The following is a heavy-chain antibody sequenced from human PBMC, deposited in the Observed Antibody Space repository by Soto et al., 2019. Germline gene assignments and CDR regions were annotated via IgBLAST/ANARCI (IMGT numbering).Heavy chain of an antibody. CDR2: IYYSGST. CDR3: ARASTIFGVVVRFDS. D-gene: IGHD3-3*01. V-gene: IGHV4-30-4*01. CDR1: GGSINSGDYY. J-gene: IGHJ4*02. Sequence: QVQLRESGPGLLKPSQSLSLTCTVSGGSINSGDYYWSWIRQPPGKGLEWIGYIYYSGSTYYNPSLKSRVTISVDTSKNQFSLKLDSVTAADAAVYYCARASTIFGVVVRFDSWGQGTLVTVSS.